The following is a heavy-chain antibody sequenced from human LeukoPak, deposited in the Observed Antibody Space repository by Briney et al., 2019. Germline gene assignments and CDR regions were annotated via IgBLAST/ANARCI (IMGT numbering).Heavy chain of an antibody. Sequence: SQTLSLTCTVSGGSPRNGDYYWSWIRQPPGKGLEWIGYIYNSGTYYNPSLKSRVTISGETAQSQFSLKLNSVTAADTAVYYCARDASRSPPYYFDYWGQGALVTASS. CDR1: GGSPRNGDYY. CDR3: ARDASRSPPYYFDY. V-gene: IGHV4-31*03. D-gene: IGHD3-10*01. J-gene: IGHJ4*02. CDR2: IYNSGT.